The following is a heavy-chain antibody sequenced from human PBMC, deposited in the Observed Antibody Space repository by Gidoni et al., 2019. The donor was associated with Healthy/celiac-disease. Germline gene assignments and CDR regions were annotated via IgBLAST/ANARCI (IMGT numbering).Heavy chain of an antibody. CDR1: GFTFSSHA. D-gene: IGHD3-10*01. J-gene: IGHJ3*02. Sequence: EVQLLESGGGLVQPGGSLRLSCAASGFTFSSHAMSWVRQAPGKGLGWVSAISGSGGSTYYADSVKGRFTISRENSKNTLYLQMNSLRAEDTAVYYCARTITMVRGVYDAFDIWGQGTMVTVSS. CDR3: ARTITMVRGVYDAFDI. V-gene: IGHV3-23*01. CDR2: ISGSGGST.